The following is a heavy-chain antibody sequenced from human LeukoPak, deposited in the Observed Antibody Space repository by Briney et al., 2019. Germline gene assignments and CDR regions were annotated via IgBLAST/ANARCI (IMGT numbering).Heavy chain of an antibody. CDR2: IKQDGSEK. CDR3: ARDGTFGELPTY. Sequence: PGGSLRLSCAASGFKFSDHYIDWVRQAPGKGLEWVANIKQDGSEKYYVDSVKGRFTISRDNAKNSLYLQMNSLRAEDTAVYYCARDGTFGELPTYWGQGTLVTVSS. V-gene: IGHV3-7*01. J-gene: IGHJ4*02. CDR1: GFKFSDHY. D-gene: IGHD3-10*01.